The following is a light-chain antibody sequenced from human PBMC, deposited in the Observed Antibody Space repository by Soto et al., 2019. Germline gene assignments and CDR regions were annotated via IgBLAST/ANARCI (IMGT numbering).Light chain of an antibody. V-gene: IGKV3-20*01. CDR1: QSVSASQ. CDR3: QQYGSSRIT. J-gene: IGKJ5*01. Sequence: PVERAPLSCSPSQSVSASQLAWYQQKPGQAPRLLIYGASSRATGIPDRFSGSGSGTDFTLTISRLEPEDFAVYYCQQYGSSRITFGQGTRLEIK. CDR2: GAS.